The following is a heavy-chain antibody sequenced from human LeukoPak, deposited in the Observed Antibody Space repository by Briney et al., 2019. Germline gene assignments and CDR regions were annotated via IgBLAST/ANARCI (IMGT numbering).Heavy chain of an antibody. CDR1: GYTFTGYY. D-gene: IGHD2-2*01. V-gene: IGHV1-2*02. CDR3: ARDLIGFRSIVVVPAAPVGHYYMDV. J-gene: IGHJ6*03. Sequence: GASVKVSCKASGYTFTGYYMHWVRQAPGQGLEWMGWINPNSGGTNYAQKFQGRVTMTRDTSISTAYMELSRLRSDDTAVYYCARDLIGFRSIVVVPAAPVGHYYMDVWGKGTTVTVS. CDR2: INPNSGGT.